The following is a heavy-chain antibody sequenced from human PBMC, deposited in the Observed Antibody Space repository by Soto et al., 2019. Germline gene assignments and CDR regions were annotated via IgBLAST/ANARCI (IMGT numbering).Heavy chain of an antibody. CDR2: ISSSSSYI. V-gene: IGHV3-21*01. J-gene: IGHJ4*02. CDR1: GFTFSSYS. Sequence: PGGSLRLSCAASGFTFSSYSMNWVRQAPGKGLEWVSSISSSSSYIYYADSVKGRFTISRDNAKNSLYLQMNSLRAEDTAVYYCARDRGVVAAKDYWGQGTLVTVSS. CDR3: ARDRGVVAAKDY. D-gene: IGHD2-15*01.